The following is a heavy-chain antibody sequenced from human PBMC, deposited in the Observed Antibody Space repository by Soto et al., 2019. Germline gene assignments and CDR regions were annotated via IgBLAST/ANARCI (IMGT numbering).Heavy chain of an antibody. J-gene: IGHJ4*02. V-gene: IGHV3-33*06. D-gene: IGHD3-9*01. CDR3: AKTTWQNDWYYFDY. Sequence: PGGSLRLSCAASGFTFSSYGMHWVRQAPGKGLEWVAAIRDDGSSTYYADSVKGRFTISRDNSKNTLFLQMNSLKAEDAAVYYCAKTTWQNDWYYFDYWGQGTLVTVSS. CDR2: IRDDGSST. CDR1: GFTFSSYG.